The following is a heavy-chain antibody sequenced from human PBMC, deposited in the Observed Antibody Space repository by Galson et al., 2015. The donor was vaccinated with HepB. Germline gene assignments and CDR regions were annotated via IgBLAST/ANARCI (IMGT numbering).Heavy chain of an antibody. D-gene: IGHD2-2*01. J-gene: IGHJ5*02. CDR2: ISYDGSNK. CDR1: GFTFSSYA. CDR3: ARDRGGGSSSTDHWFDP. Sequence: SLRLSCAASGFTFSSYAMHWVRQAPGKGLEWVAVISYDGSNKYYADSVKGRFTISRDNSKNTLYLQMNSLRAEDTAVYYCARDRGGGSSSTDHWFDPWGQGTLVTVSS. V-gene: IGHV3-30-3*01.